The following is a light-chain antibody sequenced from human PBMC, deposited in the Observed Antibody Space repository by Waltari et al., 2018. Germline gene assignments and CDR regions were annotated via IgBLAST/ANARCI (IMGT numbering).Light chain of an antibody. CDR2: WAS. CDR1: QSVLNSSNNKNY. CDR3: QQYYSSPPYT. J-gene: IGKJ2*01. Sequence: IVMTQSPDSLAVSLGERAPINCKSSQSVLNSSNNKNYLAWYQQKPGQPPKLVIYWASTRAPGVPDRFSGSGSETDFTLTISGLQAEDVAVYYCQQYYSSPPYTFGQGTKLEIK. V-gene: IGKV4-1*01.